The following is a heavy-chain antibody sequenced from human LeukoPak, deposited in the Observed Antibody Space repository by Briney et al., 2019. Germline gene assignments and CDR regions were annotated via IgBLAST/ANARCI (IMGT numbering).Heavy chain of an antibody. V-gene: IGHV3-21*01. CDR3: ARCSSSGAEAFDT. J-gene: IGHJ3*02. Sequence: PGGSLRLSCAASGFTFNNYCMNWVRQAPGKGLEWVSSMRTTSRYIYYAESVKGRFTISRDNAKNSLYLQMNSLRDEDTAVYYCARCSSSGAEAFDTWGHGTMVIVSS. D-gene: IGHD6-25*01. CDR2: MRTTSRYI. CDR1: GFTFNNYC.